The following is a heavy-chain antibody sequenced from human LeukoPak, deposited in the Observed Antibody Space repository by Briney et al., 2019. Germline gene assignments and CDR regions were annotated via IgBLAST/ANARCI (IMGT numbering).Heavy chain of an antibody. D-gene: IGHD4-23*01. V-gene: IGHV4-31*03. Sequence: SQTLSLTCTVSGGSISSGGYYWSWLRQHPGKGLEWIGYIYYSGGTYHNPSLMSRVTISVDRSKNQFSLKVNSVTAADTAVYYCARGLLFAGNSYFDYWGQGVLVTVSS. J-gene: IGHJ4*02. CDR3: ARGLLFAGNSYFDY. CDR2: IYYSGGT. CDR1: GGSISSGGYY.